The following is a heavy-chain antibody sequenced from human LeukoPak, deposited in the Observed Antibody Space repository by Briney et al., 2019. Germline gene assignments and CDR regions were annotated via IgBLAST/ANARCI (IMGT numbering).Heavy chain of an antibody. CDR2: IKEDGSEQ. CDR3: ARDRPGGYFDY. CDR1: EFTFTTYW. D-gene: IGHD3-16*01. V-gene: IGHV3-7*04. Sequence: PGGSLRLSCVASEFTFTTYWLSWVRQAPGKGLEWVANIKEDGSEQQYADSVRGRFTISRDHGKKSAYLQMNSLTTEDTAVYYCARDRPGGYFDYWGQGTLVTVSS. J-gene: IGHJ4*02.